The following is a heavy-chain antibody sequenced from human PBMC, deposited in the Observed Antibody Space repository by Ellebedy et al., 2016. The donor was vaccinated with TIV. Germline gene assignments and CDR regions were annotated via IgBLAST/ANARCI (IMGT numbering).Heavy chain of an antibody. CDR1: GGSISSYY. CDR2: IYYSGST. D-gene: IGHD4-17*01. Sequence: SETLSLTCTVSGGSISSYYWSWIRQPPGRGLEWIGYIYYSGSTNYNPSLKSRVTISVDTSKNQFSLKLSSVTAADTAVYYCARVVGHYGDLSRAFDIWGQGTMVTVSS. CDR3: ARVVGHYGDLSRAFDI. J-gene: IGHJ3*02. V-gene: IGHV4-59*01.